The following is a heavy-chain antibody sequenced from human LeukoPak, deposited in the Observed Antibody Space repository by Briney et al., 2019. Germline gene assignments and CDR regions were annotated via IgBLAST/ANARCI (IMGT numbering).Heavy chain of an antibody. Sequence: PGGSLRLSCAASGFTFSDYYMTWIRQAPGKGLEWISYISSSGNTISYADSVKGRFTISRDNAKNSLSLQMNSLRVEDTAVYYCARVRGKVDHWGQGTLVTVSS. CDR3: ARVRGKVDH. CDR1: GFTFSDYY. V-gene: IGHV3-11*01. J-gene: IGHJ5*02. CDR2: ISSSGNTI.